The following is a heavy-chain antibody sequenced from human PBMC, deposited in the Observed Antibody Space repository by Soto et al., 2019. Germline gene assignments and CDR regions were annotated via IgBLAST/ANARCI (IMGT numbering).Heavy chain of an antibody. D-gene: IGHD2-2*01. CDR3: ARDYLSSKLSLSYFDF. CDR2: INPSGGSA. J-gene: IGHJ4*02. CDR1: GYSFISHY. V-gene: IGHV1-46*01. Sequence: QVPLVQSGAEVTRPGASVKVSCKASGYSFISHYIHWVRQAPGQGLEWMGFINPSGGSATLAQKFQGRVTMTRDTSTTTVYMELSSLRSEDAAVYYCARDYLSSKLSLSYFDFWGQGTLVTVSS.